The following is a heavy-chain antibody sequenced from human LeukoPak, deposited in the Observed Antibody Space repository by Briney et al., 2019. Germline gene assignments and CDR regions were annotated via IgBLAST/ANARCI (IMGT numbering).Heavy chain of an antibody. Sequence: GGSLRLSRAASGFTFSSYSMNWVRQAPGKGLEWVSSISSSSSYIYYADSVKGRFTISRDNAKNSLYLQMNSLRAEDTAVYYCARDPLYHMTAFDYWGQGTLVTVSS. CDR2: ISSSSSYI. CDR3: ARDPLYHMTAFDY. D-gene: IGHD2-21*02. J-gene: IGHJ4*02. CDR1: GFTFSSYS. V-gene: IGHV3-21*01.